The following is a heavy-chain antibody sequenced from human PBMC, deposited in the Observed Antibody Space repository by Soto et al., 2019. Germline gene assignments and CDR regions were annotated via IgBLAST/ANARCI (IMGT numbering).Heavy chain of an antibody. V-gene: IGHV1-46*01. J-gene: IGHJ4*02. CDR2: INPNGGNT. CDR1: GYIFINYY. Sequence: ASVKVSCKASGYIFINYYIHWVRQAPGQGLEWIGIINPNGGNTGYAQKFQGRVTMTRNTSISTAYMELSSLRSEDTAVYYCAISWYYFDYWGQGTLVTVSS. D-gene: IGHD6-13*01. CDR3: AISWYYFDY.